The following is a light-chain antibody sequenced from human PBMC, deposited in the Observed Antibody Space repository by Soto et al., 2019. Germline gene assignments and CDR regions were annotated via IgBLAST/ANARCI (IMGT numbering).Light chain of an antibody. CDR3: QQYNSDWK. Sequence: DIQMTQSPSTLSASVGDRVTITCRASQTISSWLAWYQQKPGKAPKLLIFDASSLKSGVPSRFSGSGFGTDFTLTISSLQPDDFATYYCQQYNSDWKFGQGTKVDI. CDR2: DAS. V-gene: IGKV1-5*01. CDR1: QTISSW. J-gene: IGKJ1*01.